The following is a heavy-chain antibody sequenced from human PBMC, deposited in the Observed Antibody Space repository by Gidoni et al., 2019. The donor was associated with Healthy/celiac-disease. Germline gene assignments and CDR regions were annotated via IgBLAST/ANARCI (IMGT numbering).Heavy chain of an antibody. CDR3: ARNVRKELGLGYYYGMDV. Sequence: QVQLQESGPGLVKPSQTLSLTCTVSGGSISSGSYYWSWIRQPAGKGLEWIGRIYTSGSTNHNPSLKSRVTISVDTSKNQFSLKLSSVTAADTAVYYCARNVRKELGLGYYYGMDVWGQGTTVTVSS. J-gene: IGHJ6*02. D-gene: IGHD1-26*01. CDR2: IYTSGST. V-gene: IGHV4-61*02. CDR1: GGSISSGSYY.